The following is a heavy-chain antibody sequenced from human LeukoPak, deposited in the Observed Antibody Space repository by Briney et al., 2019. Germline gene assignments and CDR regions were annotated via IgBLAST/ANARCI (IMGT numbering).Heavy chain of an antibody. V-gene: IGHV1-18*01. CDR1: GYTFTSYG. Sequence: ASVKVSCKASGYTFTSYGISWVRQAPGQGLEWMGWISAYNGNTNYAQKLQGRVTMTTDTSTSTAYMELRSLRSDDTAVYYCARVLWNGSGIGRGDEPPYYFDYWGQGTLVTVSS. D-gene: IGHD3-10*01. CDR3: ARVLWNGSGIGRGDEPPYYFDY. CDR2: ISAYNGNT. J-gene: IGHJ4*02.